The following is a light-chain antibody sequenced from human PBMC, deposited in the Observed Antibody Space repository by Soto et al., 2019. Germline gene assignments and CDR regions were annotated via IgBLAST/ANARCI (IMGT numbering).Light chain of an antibody. CDR3: QHYSSTLRIVT. Sequence: IQLTQSPSSLSASVGDRVTITCRASQGISSYLAWYQQKPGKAPKLLIYAASTLQGGVPSRFSGTGSGTDFTFTISSLLPEDFATYYCQHYSSTLRIVTFGPGTKVDIK. J-gene: IGKJ3*01. CDR1: QGISSY. V-gene: IGKV1-39*01. CDR2: AAS.